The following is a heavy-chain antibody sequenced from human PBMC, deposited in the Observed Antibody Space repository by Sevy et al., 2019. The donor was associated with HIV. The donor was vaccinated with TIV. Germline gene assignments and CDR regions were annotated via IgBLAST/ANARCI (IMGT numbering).Heavy chain of an antibody. J-gene: IGHJ4*02. CDR2: ISSSSSYI. V-gene: IGHV3-21*01. CDR1: GFTFSSYS. CDR3: ARVDPPGIAVAGTLNY. Sequence: GGSLRLSCAASGFTFSSYSMNWVRQAPGKGLEWVSSISSSSSYIYYADSVKGRYTISRDNAKNSQYLQMNSLRAEDTAVYYCARVDPPGIAVAGTLNYWGQGTLVTVSS. D-gene: IGHD6-19*01.